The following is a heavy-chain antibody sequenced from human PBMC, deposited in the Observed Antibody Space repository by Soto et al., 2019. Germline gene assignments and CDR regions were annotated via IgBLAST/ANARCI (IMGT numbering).Heavy chain of an antibody. V-gene: IGHV4-34*01. J-gene: IGHJ4*02. CDR1: GGSFSGYY. CDR2: INHSGST. Sequence: PSETLSLTCAVYGGSFSGYYWSWIRQPPGKGLEWIGEINHSGSTNYNLSLKSRVTISVDTSKNQFSLKLISVTAADTAVYYCARVRGEVGIFGVVIRMVFDYWGQGTLVTVSS. D-gene: IGHD3-3*01. CDR3: ARVRGEVGIFGVVIRMVFDY.